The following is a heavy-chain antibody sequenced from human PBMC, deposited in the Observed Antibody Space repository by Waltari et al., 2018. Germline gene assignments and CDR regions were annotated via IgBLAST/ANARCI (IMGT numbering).Heavy chain of an antibody. J-gene: IGHJ6*02. CDR3: AKEAVAGAYYYHYYGMDV. D-gene: IGHD6-19*01. CDR2: ITGSGGNT. CDR1: GFTFSNYD. Sequence: EVQLLESGGDLVQPGGSLRLSCAASGFTFSNYDMSWVRPAPGKGLAWVSLITGSGGNTYYADSVKGRFTISRDNSKNTLYLQMNSLRAEDTAVYYCAKEAVAGAYYYHYYGMDVWGQGTTVTVSS. V-gene: IGHV3-23*01.